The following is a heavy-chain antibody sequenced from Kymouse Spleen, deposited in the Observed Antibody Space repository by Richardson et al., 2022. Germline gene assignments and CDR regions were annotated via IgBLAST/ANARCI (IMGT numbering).Heavy chain of an antibody. V-gene: IGHV3-33*01. CDR3: ARDEYDILTGYYYYYGMDV. CDR1: GFTFSSYG. CDR2: IWYDGSNK. J-gene: IGHJ6*02. D-gene: IGHD3-9*01. Sequence: QVQLVESGGGVVQPGRSLRLSCAASGFTFSSYGMHWVRQAPGKGLEWVAVIWYDGSNKYYADSVKGRFTISRDNSKNTLYLQMNSLRAEDTAVYYCARDEYDILTGYYYYYGMDVWGQGTTVTVSS.